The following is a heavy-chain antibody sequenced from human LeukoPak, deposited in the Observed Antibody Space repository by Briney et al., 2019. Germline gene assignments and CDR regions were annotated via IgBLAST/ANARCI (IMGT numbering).Heavy chain of an antibody. CDR3: AKGPWLAYPYYFDY. J-gene: IGHJ4*02. V-gene: IGHV3-30*02. CDR2: IRYDGSIK. Sequence: PGGSLRLSCAASGFTFSSYAMSWVRQAPGKGLEWVTFIRYDGSIKYFSDSVKGRFTISRDNSKNTLYLQMNSLRAEDTAVYYCAKGPWLAYPYYFDYWGQGTLVTVSS. CDR1: GFTFSSYA. D-gene: IGHD6-19*01.